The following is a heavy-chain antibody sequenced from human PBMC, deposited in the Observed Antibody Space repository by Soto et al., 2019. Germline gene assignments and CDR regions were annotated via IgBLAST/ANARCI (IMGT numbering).Heavy chain of an antibody. J-gene: IGHJ6*02. CDR3: VKLPVTTASYYYFGMDV. Sequence: EVELMESGGGLVQPGGSLRLSCAASGFPFSTYPMNWVRQVPGKGLEWVSGISGSGISTFYADSVKGRFTISRDNSNNTVYLQMNRLRAEDAALYYCVKLPVTTASYYYFGMDVGGQGTTVTVSS. CDR2: ISGSGIST. V-gene: IGHV3-23*01. D-gene: IGHD4-4*01. CDR1: GFPFSTYP.